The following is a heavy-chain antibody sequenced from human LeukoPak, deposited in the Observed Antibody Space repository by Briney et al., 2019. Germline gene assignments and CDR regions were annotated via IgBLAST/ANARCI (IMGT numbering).Heavy chain of an antibody. Sequence: SETLSLTCTVSGGSISVYDWSWVRQHPGKGLEWIGYISHSGSINYNPSLQSRVTISIDTSNSQFSLNVRSATAADTAVYYCARSRDAYLLDYWGQGTLVTVSS. J-gene: IGHJ4*02. CDR1: GGSISVYD. CDR3: ARSRDAYLLDY. V-gene: IGHV4-59*01. D-gene: IGHD5-24*01. CDR2: ISHSGSI.